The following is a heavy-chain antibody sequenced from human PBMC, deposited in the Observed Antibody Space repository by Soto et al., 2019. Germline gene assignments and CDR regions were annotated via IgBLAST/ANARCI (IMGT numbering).Heavy chain of an antibody. Sequence: GASVKVSCKASGYTFTSYYMHWVRQAPGQGLEWMGIINPSGGSTSYAQKFQGRVTITRDTSASTAYMELSSLRSEDTAVYYCARGVGNSAPDYWGQGTLVTVSS. D-gene: IGHD1-7*01. CDR3: ARGVGNSAPDY. J-gene: IGHJ4*02. CDR1: GYTFTSYY. V-gene: IGHV1-46*01. CDR2: INPSGGST.